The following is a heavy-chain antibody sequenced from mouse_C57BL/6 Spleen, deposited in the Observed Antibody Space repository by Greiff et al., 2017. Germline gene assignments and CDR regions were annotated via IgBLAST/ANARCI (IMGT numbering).Heavy chain of an antibody. Sequence: EVQGVESGGGLVQPGGSMKLSCVASGFTFSNYWMNWVRQSPEKGLEWVAQIRLKSDNYATHYAESLKGRFTISRDDSKSSVYLQMNNLRAEDTGIYYCTRGYYDYDEGFAYWGQGTLVTVSA. J-gene: IGHJ3*01. V-gene: IGHV6-3*01. CDR3: TRGYYDYDEGFAY. D-gene: IGHD2-4*01. CDR2: IRLKSDNYAT. CDR1: GFTFSNYW.